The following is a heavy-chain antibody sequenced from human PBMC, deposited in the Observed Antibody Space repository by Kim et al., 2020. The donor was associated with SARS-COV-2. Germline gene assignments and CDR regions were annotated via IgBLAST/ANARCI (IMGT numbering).Heavy chain of an antibody. V-gene: IGHV7-4-1*02. CDR3: SRGPQGVWSGYYYYYYMDV. CDR1: GYTFTSYA. Sequence: ASVKVSCKASGYTFTSYAMNWVRQAPGQGLEWMGWINTNTGNPTYSQGFRGRFVFSFDTSVNTAYLQISSLKAEDTAVYYLSRGPQGVWSGYYYYYYMDVWGKGTTDTVSS. J-gene: IGHJ6*03. D-gene: IGHD3-3*01. CDR2: INTNTGNP.